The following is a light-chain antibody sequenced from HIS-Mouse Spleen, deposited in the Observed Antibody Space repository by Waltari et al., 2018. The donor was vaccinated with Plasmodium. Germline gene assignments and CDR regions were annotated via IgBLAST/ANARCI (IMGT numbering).Light chain of an antibody. CDR2: RDS. Sequence: SYELTQPLSVSVALGQTARITCGGNNIGRKNAHWYQQKTGQAPVLVIYRDSNRPSGIPERFSGSNSGNTATLTISRAQAGDEADYYCQVWDSSTVVFGGGTKLTVL. J-gene: IGLJ2*01. CDR1: NIGRKN. CDR3: QVWDSSTVV. V-gene: IGLV3-9*01.